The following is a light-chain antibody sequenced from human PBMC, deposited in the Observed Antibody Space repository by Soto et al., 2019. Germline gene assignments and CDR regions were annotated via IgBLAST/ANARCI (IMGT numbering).Light chain of an antibody. CDR2: DVY. V-gene: IGLV2-11*01. CDR3: CSYAGSCTI. CDR1: ASDVGAYDY. J-gene: IGLJ2*01. Sequence: QSVLTQPRSVSGSPGQSVTISCAGTASDVGAYDYVSWYQQHPGKAPKLIIYDVYRRPSGVPDRFSASKSGNTASLTISGLEAEDEADYYCCSYAGSCTIFGGGTKLTVL.